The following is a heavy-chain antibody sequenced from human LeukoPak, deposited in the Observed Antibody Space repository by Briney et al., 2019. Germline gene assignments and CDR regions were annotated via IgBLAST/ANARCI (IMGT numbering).Heavy chain of an antibody. V-gene: IGHV3-23*01. CDR2: ISSSGVGT. CDR1: GFTFSSYA. CDR3: ARDQAYAFDI. J-gene: IGHJ3*02. Sequence: PGGSLRLSCAASGFTFSSYAMNWVRQAPGKGLEWVSTISSSGVGTYYADSVKGRFTISSDNAQNSLYLQMNSLRDEDTAVYYCARDQAYAFDIWGQGTMVTVSS.